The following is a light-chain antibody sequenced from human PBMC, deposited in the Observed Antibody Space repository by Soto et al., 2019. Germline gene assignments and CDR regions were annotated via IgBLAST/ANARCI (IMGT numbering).Light chain of an antibody. CDR3: CSYAGTRTSYV. CDR2: EDS. CDR1: SSDVGSFNL. V-gene: IGLV2-23*01. J-gene: IGLJ1*01. Sequence: QSVLTQPASVSGSPGQSITISCTGTSSDVGSFNLVSWYQQHPGKAPKLVTYEDSKGASGVSNRFSGSKSGNTASLTTSGLQAEDEADYYCCSYAGTRTSYVFGTGTKVTVL.